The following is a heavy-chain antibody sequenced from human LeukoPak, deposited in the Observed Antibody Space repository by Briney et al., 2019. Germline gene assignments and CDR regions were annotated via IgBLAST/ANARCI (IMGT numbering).Heavy chain of an antibody. CDR1: GGSISSYY. Sequence: SETLSLTCTVSGGSISSYYWSWIRQPPGKGLEWIGYIYYSGSTNYNPSLKSRVTISVDTSKNQFSLKLSSVTAADTAVYYCARHEGNELDSGYYYGMDVWGQGTTVTVSS. CDR3: ARHEGNELDSGYYYGMDV. CDR2: IYYSGST. V-gene: IGHV4-59*08. D-gene: IGHD3-10*01. J-gene: IGHJ6*02.